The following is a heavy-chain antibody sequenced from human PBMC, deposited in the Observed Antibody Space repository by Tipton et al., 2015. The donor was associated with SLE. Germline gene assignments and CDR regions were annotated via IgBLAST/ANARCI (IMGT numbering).Heavy chain of an antibody. D-gene: IGHD1-26*01. V-gene: IGHV4-61*09. CDR1: GGSVTSGISY. CDR2: NYPSGST. J-gene: IGHJ3*02. CDR3: VRDSVGITRGDAFDI. Sequence: TLSLTCTVSGGSVTSGISYWSWIRQPAGKGLEWIGQNYPSGSTDYNPSLRGRVTMSLDTSKNHFSLNLRSVTAADTALYFCVRDSVGITRGDAFDIWGQGTMVTVSS.